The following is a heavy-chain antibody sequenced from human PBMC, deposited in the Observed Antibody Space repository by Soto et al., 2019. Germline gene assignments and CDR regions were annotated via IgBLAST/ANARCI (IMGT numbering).Heavy chain of an antibody. CDR3: AKQSRYYYYGVDV. Sequence: PGGSLRLSCAASKFTFSSHEMNWVRQAPGKGLEWVSYISGSGGTINYADSVKGRFTISRDNAKNSPYLQMNSLRVEDTAVYYCAKQSRYYYYGVDVWGQGTTVTV. J-gene: IGHJ6*02. CDR2: ISGSGGTI. V-gene: IGHV3-48*03. CDR1: KFTFSSHE. D-gene: IGHD4-4*01.